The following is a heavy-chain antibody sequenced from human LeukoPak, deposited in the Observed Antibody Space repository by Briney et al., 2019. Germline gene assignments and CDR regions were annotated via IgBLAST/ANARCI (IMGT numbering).Heavy chain of an antibody. V-gene: IGHV3-9*01. D-gene: IGHD2-2*01. CDR1: GFTFDDYA. CDR3: AKSTRGPPGGVVVPAAMGPHDY. Sequence: GGSLRLSCAASGFTFDDYAMHWVRQAPGKGLEWVSGISWNSGSIGYADSVKGRFTISRDNAKNSLYLQMNSLRAEDTAVYYCAKSTRGPPGGVVVPAAMGPHDYWGQGTLVTVSS. J-gene: IGHJ4*02. CDR2: ISWNSGSI.